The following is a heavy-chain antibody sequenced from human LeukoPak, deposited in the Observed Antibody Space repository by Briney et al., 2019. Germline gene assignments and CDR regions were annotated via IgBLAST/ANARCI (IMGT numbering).Heavy chain of an antibody. CDR2: MNHSGST. CDR1: GGSFSGYY. CDR3: VTYYFDSSGPKKNY. D-gene: IGHD3-22*01. J-gene: IGHJ4*02. Sequence: SETLSLTCAVYGGSFSGYYWSWIRQPPGKGLEWIGEMNHSGSTNYNPSLKSRVTISVDTSKKQFSLKLSSVTAADTAVYYCVTYYFDSSGPKKNYWGQGTLVTVSS. V-gene: IGHV4-34*01.